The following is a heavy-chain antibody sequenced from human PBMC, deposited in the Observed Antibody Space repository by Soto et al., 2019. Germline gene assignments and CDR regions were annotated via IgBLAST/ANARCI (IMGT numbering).Heavy chain of an antibody. J-gene: IGHJ5*02. Sequence: QVQLVESGGGVVQPGRSLRLSCAASGFTFSSYSMHWVRQAPGKGLEWVAVISYDGSNKYYADAVKGRCTTSRDNSKSTLYLRMNSLRLEDTAVYYCARVGGTAARRQGLDVWGQGTLVTVSS. D-gene: IGHD6-6*01. V-gene: IGHV3-30-3*01. CDR3: ARVGGTAARRQGLDV. CDR2: ISYDGSNK. CDR1: GFTFSSYS.